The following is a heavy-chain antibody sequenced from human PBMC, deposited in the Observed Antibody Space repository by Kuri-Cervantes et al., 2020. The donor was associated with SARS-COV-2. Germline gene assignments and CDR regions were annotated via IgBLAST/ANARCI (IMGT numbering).Heavy chain of an antibody. J-gene: IGHJ3*02. CDR2: INPNSGGT. Sequence: ASVKVSCKASGYTFTGYYMHWVRQAPGQGLEWMGWINPNSGGTNYAQKFQGRVTMTRDTSISTAYMELSRLRSDDTAVYYCAEHYETYHPPQGFDIWGQGTMVTVSS. D-gene: IGHD3-16*01. CDR3: AEHYETYHPPQGFDI. V-gene: IGHV1-2*02. CDR1: GYTFTGYY.